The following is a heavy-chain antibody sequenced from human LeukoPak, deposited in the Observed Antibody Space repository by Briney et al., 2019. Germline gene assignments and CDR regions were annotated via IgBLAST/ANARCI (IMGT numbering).Heavy chain of an antibody. J-gene: IGHJ4*02. V-gene: IGHV4-31*03. CDR3: ASLYDSSGYRDY. D-gene: IGHD3-22*01. CDR1: GGSISSGGYY. CDR2: IYYSGST. Sequence: PSETLSLTCTVSGGSISSGGYYWSWIRQHPGKGLEWIGYIYYSGSTYYNPSLKSRVTISVDTSKNQFSQKLSSVTAADTAVYYCASLYDSSGYRDYWGQGTLVTVSS.